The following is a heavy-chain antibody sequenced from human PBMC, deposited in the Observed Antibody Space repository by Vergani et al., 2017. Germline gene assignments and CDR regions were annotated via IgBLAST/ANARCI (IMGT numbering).Heavy chain of an antibody. J-gene: IGHJ4*02. V-gene: IGHV1-69*04. D-gene: IGHD3-16*02. CDR1: GGTFSSYA. CDR3: ARDGIMITFGGVIVNPYYFDY. Sequence: QVQLVQSGAEVKKPGSSVKVSCKASGGTFSSYAISWVRQAPGQGLEWMGRIIPILGIANYAQKFQGRVTITADKSTSTAYMELSSLRSEDTAVYYCARDGIMITFGGVIVNPYYFDYWGQGTLVTVSS. CDR2: IIPILGIA.